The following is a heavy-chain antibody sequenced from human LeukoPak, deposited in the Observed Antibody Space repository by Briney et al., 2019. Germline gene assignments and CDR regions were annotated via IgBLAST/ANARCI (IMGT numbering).Heavy chain of an antibody. V-gene: IGHV4-30-4*01. D-gene: IGHD3-10*01. CDR2: IYYSGST. CDR1: GGSISSGDYY. J-gene: IGHJ4*02. Sequence: SETLSLTCTVSGGSISSGDYYWSWIRQPPGKGLEWIGYIYYSGSTYYNPSLKSRVTISVDTSKNQFSLTLSSVTAADTAVYYCARSLRGFGELDFDDWGQGTLVTVSS. CDR3: ARSLRGFGELDFDD.